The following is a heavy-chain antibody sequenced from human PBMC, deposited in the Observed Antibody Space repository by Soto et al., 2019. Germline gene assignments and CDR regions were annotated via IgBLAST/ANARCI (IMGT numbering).Heavy chain of an antibody. CDR1: GGSISKFY. CDR3: VRDGSKSLRDWFDP. J-gene: IGHJ5*02. CDR2: VYATGTT. V-gene: IGHV4-4*07. Sequence: SETLSLTCNVSGGSISKFYWAWIRKTAGNGLEWMGRVYATGTTDYNPSLRSRVAMSVDISKKTFSLRLRSVTGADSGVYYCVRDGSKSLRDWFDPWGQGILVTVS.